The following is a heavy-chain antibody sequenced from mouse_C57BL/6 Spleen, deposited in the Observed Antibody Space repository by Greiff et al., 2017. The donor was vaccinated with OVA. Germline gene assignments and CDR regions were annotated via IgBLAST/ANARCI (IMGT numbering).Heavy chain of an antibody. V-gene: IGHV1-15*01. CDR3: TRYGIRRAMDY. CDR2: IDPETGGT. CDR1: GYTFTDYE. D-gene: IGHD1-1*01. Sequence: VKLMESGAELVRPGASVTLSCKASGYTFTDYEMHWVKQTPVHGLEWIGAIDPETGGTAYNQKFKGKAMLTADKSSSTAYMELRSLTSEDSAVYYCTRYGIRRAMDYWGQGTSVTVSS. J-gene: IGHJ4*01.